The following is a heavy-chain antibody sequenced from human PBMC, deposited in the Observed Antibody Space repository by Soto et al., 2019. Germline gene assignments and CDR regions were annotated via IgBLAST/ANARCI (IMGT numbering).Heavy chain of an antibody. Sequence: SETLSLTCAVYGGSFSGYHWSWIRQPPGKGLEWIGEINHSGSTNYNPSLKSRVTISVDTSKNQFTLQLTSVTVADTAVYYCATSYGNAWYTYWGQGTQVTVSS. D-gene: IGHD6-13*01. CDR3: ATSYGNAWYTY. V-gene: IGHV4-34*01. J-gene: IGHJ4*02. CDR2: INHSGST. CDR1: GGSFSGYH.